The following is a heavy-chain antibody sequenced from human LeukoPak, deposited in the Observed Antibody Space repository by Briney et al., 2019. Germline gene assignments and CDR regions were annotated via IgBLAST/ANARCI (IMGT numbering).Heavy chain of an antibody. Sequence: ASVKVSCKASGYTFTGYYVHWVRQAPGQGLEWMGWINPNSGGTNYAQKFQGRVTMTRDTSISTAYMELSRLRSDDTAVYYCARAKENNLLMGLWFGELWFDPWGQGTLVTVSS. CDR2: INPNSGGT. CDR1: GYTFTGYY. J-gene: IGHJ5*02. CDR3: ARAKENNLLMGLWFGELWFDP. V-gene: IGHV1-2*02. D-gene: IGHD3-10*01.